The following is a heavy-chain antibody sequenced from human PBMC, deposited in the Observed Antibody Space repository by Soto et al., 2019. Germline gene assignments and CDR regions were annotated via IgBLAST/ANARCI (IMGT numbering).Heavy chain of an antibody. CDR3: AHRYRSGWCDY. D-gene: IGHD6-19*01. V-gene: IGHV2-5*02. CDR1: GFSLSTDGVA. J-gene: IGHJ4*02. Sequence: QITLKESGPTLVKPTQTLTLTCTFSGFSLSTDGVAVGWIRQPPGKALEWLALIYWDDDKRYSPSLNNRLTITKDTSKNQVVLTMTNMDPVVTATYYCAHRYRSGWCDYWGQGTLVTVSS. CDR2: IYWDDDK.